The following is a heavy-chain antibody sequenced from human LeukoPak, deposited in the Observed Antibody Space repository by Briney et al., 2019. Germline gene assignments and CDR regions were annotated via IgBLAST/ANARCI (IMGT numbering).Heavy chain of an antibody. CDR2: ISGSGAST. CDR1: GFTFSSYA. D-gene: IGHD3-9*01. Sequence: GGSLRLSCAASGFTFSSYAMSWVRQTPGKGLEWVSAISGSGASTYYADSVKGRFTISRDNSKNTPYLQMNSLRAEDTAVYYCAKRNRDFDWFLSYWGQGTLVTVSS. CDR3: AKRNRDFDWFLSY. V-gene: IGHV3-23*01. J-gene: IGHJ4*02.